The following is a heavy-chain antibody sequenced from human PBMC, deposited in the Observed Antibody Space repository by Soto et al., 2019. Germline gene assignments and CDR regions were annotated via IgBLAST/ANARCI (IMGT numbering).Heavy chain of an antibody. CDR3: AREGRITMVRGVNDAFDI. CDR1: GYTFPSYG. CDR2: ISAYNGNT. Sequence: ASVKVSCKASGYTFPSYGISWVRQAPGQGLEWMGWISAYNGNTNYAQKLQGRVTMTTDTSTSTAYMELRSLRSDDTAVYYCAREGRITMVRGVNDAFDIWGQGTMVTVS. V-gene: IGHV1-18*01. D-gene: IGHD3-10*01. J-gene: IGHJ3*02.